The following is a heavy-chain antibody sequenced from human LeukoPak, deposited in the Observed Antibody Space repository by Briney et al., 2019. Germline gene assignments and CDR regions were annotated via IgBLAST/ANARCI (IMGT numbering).Heavy chain of an antibody. CDR2: FDPEDGET. Sequence: GAAVKVSCKVYGYTLTELSMHWVRQAPGKGLEWMGGFDPEDGETTYAQKFQGRVNMTEDTSTDTAYMELSSLRSEDTAVYYCATDWLYTSSWYEFDPWGQGTLVTVSS. J-gene: IGHJ5*02. D-gene: IGHD6-13*01. V-gene: IGHV1-24*01. CDR3: ATDWLYTSSWYEFDP. CDR1: GYTLTELS.